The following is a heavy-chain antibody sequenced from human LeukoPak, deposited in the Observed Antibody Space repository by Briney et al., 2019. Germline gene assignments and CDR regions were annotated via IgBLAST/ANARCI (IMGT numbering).Heavy chain of an antibody. CDR1: GGSFSGYY. Sequence: SETLSLTCAVSGGSFSGYYWTWIRQPPGKGLEWIGEINHSGSANYNPSLMSRVTISLDTSKNHFSLNLSSVTAADTAVYYCARGQGTVATHWGQGTLVTVSS. V-gene: IGHV4-34*01. CDR3: ARGQGTVATH. CDR2: INHSGSA. J-gene: IGHJ4*02. D-gene: IGHD5-12*01.